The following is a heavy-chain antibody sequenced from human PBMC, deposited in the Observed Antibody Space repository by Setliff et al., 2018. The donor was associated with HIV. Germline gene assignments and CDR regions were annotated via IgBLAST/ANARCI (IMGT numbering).Heavy chain of an antibody. CDR2: ISANNGNT. D-gene: IGHD2-2*01. V-gene: IGHV1-18*01. J-gene: IGHJ6*02. CDR1: GYTFTRYG. CDR3: ARDGEYQVLHYYYSGMDV. Sequence: VKVSCKASGYTFTRYGISWVRQAPGQGLEWMGWISANNGNTKYAQRLQGRVTMTTDTSTGTAYMDLRSLRSDDTAVYFCARDGEYQVLHYYYSGMDVWGQGTTVTVSS.